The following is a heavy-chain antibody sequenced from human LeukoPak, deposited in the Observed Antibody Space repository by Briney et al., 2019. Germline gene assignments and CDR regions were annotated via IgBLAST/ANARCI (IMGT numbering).Heavy chain of an antibody. Sequence: GGSLRLSCAASGFTFSSYGMHWVRQAPGKGLEWVAVISYDGSNKYYADSVKGRFTISRDNSKNTLYLQMNSLRAEDTAVYYYAKGGMGIFDYWGQGTLVTVSS. V-gene: IGHV3-30*18. J-gene: IGHJ4*02. CDR1: GFTFSSYG. CDR3: AKGGMGIFDY. D-gene: IGHD3-16*01. CDR2: ISYDGSNK.